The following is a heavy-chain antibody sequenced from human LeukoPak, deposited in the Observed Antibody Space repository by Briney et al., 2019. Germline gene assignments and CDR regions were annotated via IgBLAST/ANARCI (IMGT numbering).Heavy chain of an antibody. CDR1: GGTFSSYA. D-gene: IGHD3-10*01. Sequence: SVKVSCKASGGTFSSYAISWVRQAPGQGLEWMGGIIPIFGTANYAQKFQGRVTITADESTSTAYTELSSLRSEDTAVYYCARGGVDYSYGMDVWGQGTTVTVSS. J-gene: IGHJ6*02. V-gene: IGHV1-69*13. CDR3: ARGGVDYSYGMDV. CDR2: IIPIFGTA.